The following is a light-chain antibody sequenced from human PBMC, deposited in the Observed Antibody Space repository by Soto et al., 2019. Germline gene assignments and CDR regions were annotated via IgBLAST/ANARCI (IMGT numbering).Light chain of an antibody. J-gene: IGKJ1*01. Sequence: DIQMNQSPSSLSASVGDKVTITCRASQSINTNLNWYQQKPGKAPKVXIYAASSLQSGVPSRFSGSGSGTEFTRTISSLQPDDFATYYCQHYNSYSEAFGQGTKVDNK. CDR1: QSINTN. V-gene: IGKV1-16*01. CDR2: AAS. CDR3: QHYNSYSEA.